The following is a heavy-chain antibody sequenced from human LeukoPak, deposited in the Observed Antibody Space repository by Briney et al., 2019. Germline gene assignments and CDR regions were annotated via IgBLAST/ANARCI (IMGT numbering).Heavy chain of an antibody. J-gene: IGHJ4*02. CDR1: GFTFSSYV. D-gene: IGHD6-19*01. CDR2: IWYDGSNK. CDR3: ARDHSSGWYSDYFDY. Sequence: QAGGSLRLSCAASGFTFSSYVMHWVRQAPGKGLEWVAVIWYDGSNKYYADSVKGRFTISRDNSKNTLYLQMNSLRAEDTAVYYCARDHSSGWYSDYFDYWGQGTLVTVSS. V-gene: IGHV3-33*01.